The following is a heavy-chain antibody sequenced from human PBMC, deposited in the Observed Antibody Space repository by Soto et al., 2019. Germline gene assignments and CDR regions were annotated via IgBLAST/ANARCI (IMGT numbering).Heavy chain of an antibody. V-gene: IGHV1-2*02. CDR2: INPNSGDT. D-gene: IGHD2-15*01. CDR3: ARGIVVRGHGWFDP. J-gene: IGHJ5*02. CDR1: GYTFTGYY. Sequence: ASVKVSCKASGYTFTGYYIHWVRQAPGQGLEWMGWINPNSGDTNLAQKFQGRVTMTRDTSISTTYMELSRLASDDTAAYFCARGIVVRGHGWFDPWGQGTLLTVSS.